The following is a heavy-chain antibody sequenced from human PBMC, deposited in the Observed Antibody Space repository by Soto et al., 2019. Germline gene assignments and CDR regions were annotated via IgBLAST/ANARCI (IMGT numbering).Heavy chain of an antibody. CDR3: DGWEESRALDV. V-gene: IGHV3-53*01. Sequence: EVQLVQSGGGLIQPGGSLRLSSTSSEFIVSSNQMNWVRPAPGKGLEWVSAFYGDGSSHHADSVKGRFTISRDNSKNTLYLQMNSLRVEVTAVYYCDGWEESRALDVWGQGTTVTVSS. J-gene: IGHJ6*02. CDR2: FYGDGSS. CDR1: EFIVSSNQ. D-gene: IGHD1-26*01.